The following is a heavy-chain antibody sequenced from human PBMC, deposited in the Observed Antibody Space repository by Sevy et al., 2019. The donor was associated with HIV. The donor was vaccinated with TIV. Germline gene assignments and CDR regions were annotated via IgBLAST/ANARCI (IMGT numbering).Heavy chain of an antibody. CDR1: GFTFSSYA. J-gene: IGHJ6*03. CDR3: AKFPRDIVVVVAATTHYYYYYYMDV. V-gene: IGHV3-23*01. CDR2: ISGSGGST. Sequence: GGSLRLSCAASGFTFSSYAMSWVRQAPGKGLEWVSAISGSGGSTYYADSVKGRFTISRDNSKNTLYLQMNSLRAEDTGVYYCAKFPRDIVVVVAATTHYYYYYYMDVWGKGTTVTVSS. D-gene: IGHD2-15*01.